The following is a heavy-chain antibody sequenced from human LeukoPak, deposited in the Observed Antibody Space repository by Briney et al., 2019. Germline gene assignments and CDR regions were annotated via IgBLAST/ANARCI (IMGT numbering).Heavy chain of an antibody. CDR1: GGSISSGDYY. D-gene: IGHD6-19*01. CDR2: IYYSGST. CDR3: ARGRGSGWSPRYYYYYYGMDV. J-gene: IGHJ6*02. V-gene: IGHV4-30-4*01. Sequence: PSQTLSLTCTVSGGSISSGDYYWSWIRQPPGKGLEWIGYIYYSGSTYYNPSLKSRVTISVDTSKNQFSLKLSSVTAADTAVYYCARGRGSGWSPRYYYYYYGMDVWGQGTTVTVSS.